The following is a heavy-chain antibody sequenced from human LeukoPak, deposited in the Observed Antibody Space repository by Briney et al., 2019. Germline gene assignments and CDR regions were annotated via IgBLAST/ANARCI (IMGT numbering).Heavy chain of an antibody. D-gene: IGHD3-10*01. CDR1: GGSISSGSYY. CDR3: ASLITYYYGSGNDY. V-gene: IGHV4-61*02. CDR2: IYTSGST. J-gene: IGHJ4*02. Sequence: PSETLSLTCTVSGGSISSGSYYWSWIRQPAGKGLEWIGRIYTSGSTNYNPSLKSRVTISVDTSKNQFSLKLSSVTAADTAVYYCASLITYYYGSGNDYWGQGTLVTVSS.